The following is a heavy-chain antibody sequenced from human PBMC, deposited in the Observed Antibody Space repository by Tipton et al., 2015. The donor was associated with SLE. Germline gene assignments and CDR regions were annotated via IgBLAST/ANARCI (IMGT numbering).Heavy chain of an antibody. J-gene: IGHJ4*02. CDR3: ARGTYYYGSGTLPFDY. Sequence: GLVKPSETLSLTCTVSGGSISSYYWSWVRQPPGNGLEWIGYIYYTGSTKYNPSLKSRVTISEDTSKNQFSLKLSSVTAADTAVYYCARGTYYYGSGTLPFDYWGQGTLVTASS. CDR1: GGSISSYY. D-gene: IGHD3-10*01. CDR2: IYYTGST. V-gene: IGHV4-59*01.